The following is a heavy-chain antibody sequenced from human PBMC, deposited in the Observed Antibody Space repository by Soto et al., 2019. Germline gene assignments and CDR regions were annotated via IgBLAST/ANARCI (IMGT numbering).Heavy chain of an antibody. CDR2: ISAYNGNT. J-gene: IGHJ4*02. Sequence: GASVKVSCKASGYTFTSYGISWVRRAPGQGLEWMGWISAYNGNTYYPRKFQGRVTMTTDTSTTTAYMELRSLDSDDTAVYYCARDGIIVAGTADYWGQGTLVTVSS. V-gene: IGHV1-18*01. CDR1: GYTFTSYG. CDR3: ARDGIIVAGTADY. D-gene: IGHD6-19*01.